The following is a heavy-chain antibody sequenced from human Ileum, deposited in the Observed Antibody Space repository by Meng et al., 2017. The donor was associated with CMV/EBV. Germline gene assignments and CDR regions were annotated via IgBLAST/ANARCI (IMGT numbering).Heavy chain of an antibody. V-gene: IGHV3-15*01. CDR1: GVSFSNAW. CDR2: IKSKSDGGAT. Sequence: LTLSCVVSGVSFSNAWMNWVRQVSGKGLEWIGRIKSKSDGGATDYAAPAKGRFSVSRDDSKNTLYLQMNSLKTEDTAVYHCVIGGDYWGQGTLVTVSS. J-gene: IGHJ4*02. D-gene: IGHD2/OR15-2a*01. CDR3: VIGGDY.